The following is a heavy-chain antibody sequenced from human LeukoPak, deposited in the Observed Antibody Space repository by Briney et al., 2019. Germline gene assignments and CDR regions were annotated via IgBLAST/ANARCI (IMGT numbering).Heavy chain of an antibody. D-gene: IGHD3-22*01. J-gene: IGHJ4*02. CDR1: GGSISSYY. Sequence: SETLSLTCTVSGGSISSYYWSWIRQPPGKGLEWIGYIYYSGITNYNPSLKSRVTISVDTSKNQFSLKLSSVTAADTAVYYCARDSAYYYDSSGYHGGFDYRGQGTLVTVSS. CDR2: IYYSGIT. CDR3: ARDSAYYYDSSGYHGGFDY. V-gene: IGHV4-59*01.